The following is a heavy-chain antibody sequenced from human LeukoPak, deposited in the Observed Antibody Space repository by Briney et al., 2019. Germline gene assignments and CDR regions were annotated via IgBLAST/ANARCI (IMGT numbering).Heavy chain of an antibody. CDR1: GFTFSSHA. CDR2: LSAGGIT. CDR3: VYYDSSGYEYGRLRY. J-gene: IGHJ4*02. V-gene: IGHV3-23*01. Sequence: GGSLRLSCAASGFTFSSHALGWVRQTPGKGLEWIPNLSAGGITLYADSVKGRFSISRDNYKNTLYLQMTGLGAEDTALYFCVYYDSSGYEYGRLRYWGQGTPAIVSS. D-gene: IGHD3-22*01.